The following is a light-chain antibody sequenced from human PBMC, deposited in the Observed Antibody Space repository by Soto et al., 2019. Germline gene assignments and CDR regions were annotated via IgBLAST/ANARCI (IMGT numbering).Light chain of an antibody. J-gene: IGKJ5*01. Sequence: VLRMSPGSQSLAQGERAALCGRASQSVRSSYLAWYQQKPGQAPRLLIYGASSRATGIPDRISGSGSGTDFTLTISRLEPEDFAVYYCQQRSNLITFGQGTRLEIK. V-gene: IGKV3D-20*02. CDR2: GAS. CDR3: QQRSNLIT. CDR1: QSVRSSY.